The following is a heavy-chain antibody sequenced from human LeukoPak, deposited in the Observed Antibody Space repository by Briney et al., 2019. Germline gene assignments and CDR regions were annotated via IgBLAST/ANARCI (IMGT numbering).Heavy chain of an antibody. CDR3: ARDPTNTSGRYVYFDY. CDR2: ISGYNGDT. V-gene: IGHV1-18*01. J-gene: IGHJ4*02. Sequence: ASVKVSSKASDFTFSTYGISWVRQAPGQGLEWVGWISGYNGDTHYAQQFQGRVTMTTDTSTATAYMELRSLRSDDTAVYYCARDPTNTSGRYVYFDYWGQGTLVTVSS. D-gene: IGHD6-19*01. CDR1: DFTFSTYG.